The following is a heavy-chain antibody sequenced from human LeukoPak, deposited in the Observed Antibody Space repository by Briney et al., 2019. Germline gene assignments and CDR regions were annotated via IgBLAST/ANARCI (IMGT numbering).Heavy chain of an antibody. Sequence: GASVKVSCKASGYTFTSYAMNWVRQAPGQGLEWMGWINTHTGNPTYAQGFTGRFVFSLDTSVSTAYLQISSLKAEDTAVYYCARDQFHSSSWATPNYYYYGMDVWGQGTTVTVSS. V-gene: IGHV7-4-1*02. D-gene: IGHD6-13*01. CDR3: ARDQFHSSSWATPNYYYYGMDV. J-gene: IGHJ6*02. CDR2: INTHTGNP. CDR1: GYTFTSYA.